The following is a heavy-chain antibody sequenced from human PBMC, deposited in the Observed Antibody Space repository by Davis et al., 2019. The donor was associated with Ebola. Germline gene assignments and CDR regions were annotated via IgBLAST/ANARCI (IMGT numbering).Heavy chain of an antibody. V-gene: IGHV4-59*08. CDR1: GGSISSYY. J-gene: IGHJ4*02. Sequence: SETLSLTCTVSGGSISSYYWSWIRQPPGKGLEWIGYIYYSGSTNYNPSLKSRVTISVDTSKNQFSLKLSSVTAADTAVYYCARRSVVPAGGYVYWGQGTLVTVSS. CDR2: IYYSGST. D-gene: IGHD2-2*01. CDR3: ARRSVVPAGGYVY.